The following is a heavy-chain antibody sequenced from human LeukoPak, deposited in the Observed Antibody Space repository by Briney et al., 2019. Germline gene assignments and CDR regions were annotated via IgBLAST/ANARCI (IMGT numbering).Heavy chain of an antibody. CDR2: IYYSGST. CDR1: GVSISSYY. CDR3: AKTTYSSGWSQTPYFDY. J-gene: IGHJ4*02. V-gene: IGHV4-59*01. Sequence: SETLSLTCTVSGVSISSYYWSWIRQPPGKGLEWIGYIYYSGSTNYNPSLKSRVTISVDTSKNQFSLKLSSVTAADTAVYYCAKTTYSSGWSQTPYFDYWGQGTLVTVSS. D-gene: IGHD6-19*01.